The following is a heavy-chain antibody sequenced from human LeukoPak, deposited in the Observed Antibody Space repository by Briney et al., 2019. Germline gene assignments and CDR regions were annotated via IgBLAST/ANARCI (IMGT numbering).Heavy chain of an antibody. CDR1: GYTFTSYY. CDR2: INPSGGST. V-gene: IGHV1-46*01. CDR3: ARDLRWELPFDY. D-gene: IGHD1-26*01. Sequence: ASVKVSCKASGYTFTSYYMHWVRQAPGQGLERMGIINPSGGSTSYAQKLQGRVTMTTDTSTSTAYMELRSLRSDDTAVYYCARDLRWELPFDYWGQGTLVTVSS. J-gene: IGHJ4*02.